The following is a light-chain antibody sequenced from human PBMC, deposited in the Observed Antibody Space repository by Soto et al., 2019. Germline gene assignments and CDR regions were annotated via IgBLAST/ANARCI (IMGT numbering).Light chain of an antibody. CDR1: QSISNW. Sequence: DIQMTQSPSSLSASVGDRVSISCRASQSISNWLAWYQQKPGTAPKLLIYDASALPRGVPSRFSGSGSGTKFTLTIASLQPDDFATYYCQQYETFSGTFGPGTKVDIK. J-gene: IGKJ1*01. V-gene: IGKV1-5*01. CDR3: QQYETFSGT. CDR2: DAS.